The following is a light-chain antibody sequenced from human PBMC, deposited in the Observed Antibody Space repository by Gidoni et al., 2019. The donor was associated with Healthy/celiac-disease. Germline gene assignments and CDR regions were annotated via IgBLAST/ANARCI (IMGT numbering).Light chain of an antibody. CDR3: QSYDSSNRV. CDR2: EDN. J-gene: IGLJ3*02. Sequence: NFMLTQPHAVSESPGTTVTISCTRSSGSIASNYVQWYQQRPGSAPTTVIYEDNQRPSGVPDLFSGSIDSSSNSASLTISGLKTEDEADYYCQSYDSSNRVFGGGTKLTVL. V-gene: IGLV6-57*04. CDR1: SGSIASNY.